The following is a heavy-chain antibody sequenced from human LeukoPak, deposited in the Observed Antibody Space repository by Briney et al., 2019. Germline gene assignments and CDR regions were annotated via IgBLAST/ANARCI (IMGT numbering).Heavy chain of an antibody. CDR3: AGESDDYSYMDV. CDR1: GGSLSGNY. D-gene: IGHD3-10*01. CDR2: INHSGST. V-gene: IGHV4-34*01. J-gene: IGHJ6*03. Sequence: SETLSLTCAVYGGSLSGNYWRWIRQPPGKGLEWIGEINHSGSTNYNPSLRSRVTISVDMSKEQFSLNLRSVTAADTAVYYCAGESDDYSYMDVWGEGTTVTVSS.